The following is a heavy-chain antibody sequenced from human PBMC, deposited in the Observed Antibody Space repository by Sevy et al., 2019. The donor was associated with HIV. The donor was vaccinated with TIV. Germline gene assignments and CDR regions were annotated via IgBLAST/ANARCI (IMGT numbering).Heavy chain of an antibody. J-gene: IGHJ6*02. Sequence: GGSLRLSCAASGFTFSSYAMSWVRQAPGKGLEWVSTIRGSGGSTYYADSVKGRFTISRDNSKNTLYFQMNSLGAEGTAVYYCHGDYDSSQLASYYYYGMDVWGQGTTVTVSS. CDR1: GFTFSSYA. CDR3: HGDYDSSQLASYYYYGMDV. D-gene: IGHD3-22*01. CDR2: IRGSGGST. V-gene: IGHV3-23*01.